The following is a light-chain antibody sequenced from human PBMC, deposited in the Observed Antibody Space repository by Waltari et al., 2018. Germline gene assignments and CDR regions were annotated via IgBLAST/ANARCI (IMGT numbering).Light chain of an antibody. Sequence: QSALTQPPSASGSPGQSVTISCTGSSSDVGTYNFVSWYQQHPGKAPKLMIYEVTKRPSGVPARVSVSKSGNTASLSVSGLQAEDEADYYCTSYAGSDKLLFGGGTKLTVL. CDR3: TSYAGSDKLL. J-gene: IGLJ3*02. CDR2: EVT. V-gene: IGLV2-8*01. CDR1: SSDVGTYNF.